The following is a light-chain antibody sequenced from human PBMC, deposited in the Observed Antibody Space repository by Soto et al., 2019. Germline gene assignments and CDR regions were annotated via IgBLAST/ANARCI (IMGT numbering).Light chain of an antibody. J-gene: IGLJ1*01. CDR3: CSYAGNSSFV. V-gene: IGLV2-23*01. CDR2: EGS. Sequence: QSVLTQPASVSGSPGQSITISCTGTSSDVGSYNLVSWYQQHSGKAPKLMIYEGSKWPSGVSNRFSGSKSGNTASLTIPGLQAEDEADYYCCSYAGNSSFVFGTGTKVTVL. CDR1: SSDVGSYNL.